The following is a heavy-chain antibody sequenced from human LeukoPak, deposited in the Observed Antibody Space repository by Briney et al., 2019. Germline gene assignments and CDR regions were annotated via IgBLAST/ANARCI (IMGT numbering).Heavy chain of an antibody. V-gene: IGHV3-9*01. J-gene: IGHJ4*02. CDR2: ISWNSDTI. CDR3: AKGISAQWNYFDD. Sequence: SLRLSCAASGFTFDRYVMHWVRQAPGKGLEWVSGISWNSDTIGYVDSVKGRVTISRDNAKKSLYLQMNSLRPEDTALYYCAKGISAQWNYFDDWGQGTLVTVPS. D-gene: IGHD6-19*01. CDR1: GFTFDRYV.